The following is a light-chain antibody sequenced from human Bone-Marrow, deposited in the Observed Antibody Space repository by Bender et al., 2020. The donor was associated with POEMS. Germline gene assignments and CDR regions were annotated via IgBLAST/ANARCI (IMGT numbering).Light chain of an antibody. Sequence: SYELSQPPSVSVSPGQTASITCSGEKLGDKNACWYQQKPGQSPVLVIYQDIKRPSGIPERFSGSSSGTTVTLTISGVQAEDEADYYCQSADVTDSFSWVFGGGTKLTVL. V-gene: IGLV3-1*01. CDR1: KLGDKN. J-gene: IGLJ3*02. CDR2: QDI. CDR3: QSADVTDSFSWV.